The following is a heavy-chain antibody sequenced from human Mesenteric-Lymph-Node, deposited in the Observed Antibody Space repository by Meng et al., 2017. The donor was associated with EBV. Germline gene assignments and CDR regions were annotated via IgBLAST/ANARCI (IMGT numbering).Heavy chain of an antibody. J-gene: IGHJ4*02. Sequence: GPRLGSGGGVVQPGGSLRLSCAASGFPFSSYAMSWVRQAPGKGLEWVSGISGSGGSTYYADSVKGRFTISRDNSKNTLYLQMNSLRAEDTAVYYCANGITPDYWGQGTLVTVSS. CDR3: ANGITPDY. V-gene: IGHV3-23*01. CDR2: ISGSGGST. D-gene: IGHD3-10*01. CDR1: GFPFSSYA.